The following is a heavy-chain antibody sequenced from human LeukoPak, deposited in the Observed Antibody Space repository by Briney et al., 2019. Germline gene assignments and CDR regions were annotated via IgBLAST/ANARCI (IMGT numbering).Heavy chain of an antibody. CDR3: AKDSSGYPHAFDI. Sequence: GRSLRLSCAASGFTFDDYAMHWVRQAPGKGLEWVSGISWNSGSIGYADSVKGRFTTSRDNAKNSLYLQMNSLRAEDTALYYCAKDSSGYPHAFDIWGQGTMVTASS. J-gene: IGHJ3*02. CDR2: ISWNSGSI. D-gene: IGHD3-22*01. V-gene: IGHV3-9*01. CDR1: GFTFDDYA.